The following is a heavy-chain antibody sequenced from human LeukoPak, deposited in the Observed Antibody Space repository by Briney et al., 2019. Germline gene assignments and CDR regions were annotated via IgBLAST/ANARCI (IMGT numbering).Heavy chain of an antibody. D-gene: IGHD2-2*01. J-gene: IGHJ4*02. CDR1: GGSFSGYY. CDR3: ARNGASSSVVD. V-gene: IGHV4-34*01. Sequence: PSETLSLTCAVYGGSFSGYYWSWLRQPPGKGLEWIGEINHSGSTNYNPSLKSRVTISVDTSKNQFSLKLSSVTAADTAVYYCARNGASSSVVDWGQGTLVTVSS. CDR2: INHSGST.